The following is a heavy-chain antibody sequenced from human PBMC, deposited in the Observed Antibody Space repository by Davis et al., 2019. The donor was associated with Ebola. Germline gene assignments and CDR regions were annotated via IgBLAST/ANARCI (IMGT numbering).Heavy chain of an antibody. D-gene: IGHD4-17*01. J-gene: IGHJ4*02. Sequence: GGSLRLSCAASGFTFSDYYMSWIRQAPGKGLEWVGRIKSKTDGGTTDYAAPVKGRFTISRDNAKNSLYLQMNSLRAEDTAVYYCARESAAVHFDYWGQGTLVTVSS. V-gene: IGHV3-15*01. CDR2: IKSKTDGGTT. CDR1: GFTFSDYY. CDR3: ARESAAVHFDY.